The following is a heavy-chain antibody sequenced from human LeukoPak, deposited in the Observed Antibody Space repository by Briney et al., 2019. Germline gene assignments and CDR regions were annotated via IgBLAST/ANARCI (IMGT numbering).Heavy chain of an antibody. J-gene: IGHJ3*01. Sequence: PGGSLRLSCAASGFTVSSNHMSWVRQAPGKGLEWVSLIYSGGDTYYADSVKGRFTISRDNSKNTLYLQMNNLRADDTAVYYCATRYCSGTSCYRGAFDVWGQGTMVTVSS. CDR2: IYSGGDT. CDR1: GFTVSSNH. D-gene: IGHD2-2*02. CDR3: ATRYCSGTSCYRGAFDV. V-gene: IGHV3-66*02.